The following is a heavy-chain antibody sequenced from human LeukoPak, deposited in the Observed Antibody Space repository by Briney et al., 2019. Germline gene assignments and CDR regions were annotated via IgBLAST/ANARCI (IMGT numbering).Heavy chain of an antibody. D-gene: IGHD2-21*02. CDR1: GFTFTSSA. V-gene: IGHV1-58*02. Sequence: SVKVSCKASGFTFTSSAIQWVRQARGQRLEWIGWIVVGSGKTNYAQKFQERVTITRDMSTSTAYMELSSLKSEDTAVYYCAADPYCGGDCYLGGWWFVPWGQGTLVTVSS. J-gene: IGHJ5*02. CDR2: IVVGSGKT. CDR3: AADPYCGGDCYLGGWWFVP.